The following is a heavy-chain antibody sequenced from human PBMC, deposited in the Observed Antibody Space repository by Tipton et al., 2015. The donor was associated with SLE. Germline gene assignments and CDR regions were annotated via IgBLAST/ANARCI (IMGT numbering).Heavy chain of an antibody. D-gene: IGHD3-22*01. V-gene: IGHV4-59*01. CDR1: GGSISSYY. J-gene: IGHJ5*02. CDR2: IYYSGST. CDR3: ARAPYYYDSIGYYRVDP. Sequence: TLSLTCTVSGGSISSYYWSWIRQPPGKGLEWIGYIYYSGSTNYNPALKSRVTISVDTSKNQFSLKLSSVTAADTAVYYCARAPYYYDSIGYYRVDPWGQRTLVTVSS.